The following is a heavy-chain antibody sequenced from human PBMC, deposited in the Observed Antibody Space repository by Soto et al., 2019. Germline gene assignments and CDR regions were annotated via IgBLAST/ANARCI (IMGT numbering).Heavy chain of an antibody. CDR3: ARVAADAYWSGYDDY. J-gene: IGHJ4*02. CDR1: GGSISNYH. D-gene: IGHD3-3*01. CDR2: ISYTGST. Sequence: QEQLQESGPRLVKPSETLSLTCSVSGGSISNYHWSWIRQPPGKGLERIGYISYTGSTNYSPALKCRVTILLATSKKQFSLKLSSVTAADTAVYYGARVAADAYWSGYDDYWGQGTLVTVSS. V-gene: IGHV4-59*01.